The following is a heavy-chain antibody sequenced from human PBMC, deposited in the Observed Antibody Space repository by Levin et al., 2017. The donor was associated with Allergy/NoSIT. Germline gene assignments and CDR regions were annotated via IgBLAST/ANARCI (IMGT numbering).Heavy chain of an antibody. Sequence: GGSLRLSCAASGFTFSSYAMSWVRQAPGKGLEWVSAISGSGGSTYYADSVKGRFTISRDNSKNTLYLQMNSLRAEDTAVYYCAREGHWCSSWYGSCHFDYWGQGTLVTVSS. D-gene: IGHD6-13*01. J-gene: IGHJ4*02. CDR1: GFTFSSYA. CDR2: ISGSGGST. V-gene: IGHV3-23*01. CDR3: AREGHWCSSWYGSCHFDY.